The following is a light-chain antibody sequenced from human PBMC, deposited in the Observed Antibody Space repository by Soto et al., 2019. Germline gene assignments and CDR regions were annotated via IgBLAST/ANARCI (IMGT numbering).Light chain of an antibody. J-gene: IGKJ5*01. CDR1: QSIGTY. CDR2: GAS. Sequence: DVQLTQYPLSLSTSVGDRVTITCRASQSIGTYLNWYQQKPGKAPKLLIYGASSFLSGVPARFSGSGSGTDFTLTSSSLQPEDFAAYYCQQSFSTHLTFGQGTRLEIK. V-gene: IGKV1-39*01. CDR3: QQSFSTHLT.